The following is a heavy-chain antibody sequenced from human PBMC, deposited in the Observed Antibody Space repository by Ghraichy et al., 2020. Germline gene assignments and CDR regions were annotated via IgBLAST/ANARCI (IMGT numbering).Heavy chain of an antibody. CDR3: ARVRGESSGWHNFDY. Sequence: GGSLRLSCAASGFTVSSNYMSWVRQAPGKGLEWVSVIYSGGSTYYADSVKGRFTISRDNSKNTLYLQMNSLRAEDTAVYYCARVRGESSGWHNFDYWGQGTLVTVSS. CDR2: IYSGGST. D-gene: IGHD6-19*01. V-gene: IGHV3-66*01. CDR1: GFTVSSNY. J-gene: IGHJ4*02.